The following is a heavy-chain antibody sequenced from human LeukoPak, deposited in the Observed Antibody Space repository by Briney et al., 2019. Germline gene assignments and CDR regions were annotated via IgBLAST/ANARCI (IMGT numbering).Heavy chain of an antibody. V-gene: IGHV3-30*02. J-gene: IGHJ4*02. D-gene: IGHD3-10*01. Sequence: GGSLRLSCAASGFSFSNYGRRWVRQPPGKGLDWVACIPLDGSDKYYPYSVKGRFTFSGNNSKNTLYLQMSSLRVEDTAVYYCTKVTSGGGGQGTLVTVSS. CDR1: GFSFSNYG. CDR3: TKVTSGG. CDR2: IPLDGSDK.